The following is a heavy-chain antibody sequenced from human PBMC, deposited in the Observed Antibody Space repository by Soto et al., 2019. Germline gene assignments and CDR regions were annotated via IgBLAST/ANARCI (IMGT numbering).Heavy chain of an antibody. CDR1: GGTFSSYG. D-gene: IGHD3-9*01. CDR2: ISPIFGTA. V-gene: IGHV1-69*01. Sequence: QVQLVQSGAEVKKPGSSVKVSCKASGGTFSSYGISWVRQAPGQGLEWMGGISPIFGTANYAQKFQGRVTMTADECTSIAYMELSSVSYEDTAGYFCARDLKTYHELMTGSAGYGLDVWGQGTTVTVSS. J-gene: IGHJ6*02. CDR3: ARDLKTYHELMTGSAGYGLDV.